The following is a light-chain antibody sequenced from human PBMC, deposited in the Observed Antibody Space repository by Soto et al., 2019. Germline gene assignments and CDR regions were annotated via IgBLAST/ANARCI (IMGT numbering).Light chain of an antibody. CDR1: QSVSSN. CDR3: QHYNNWPYT. CDR2: GAS. Sequence: EIVMTQSPATLSVSPGGRATLSCRASQSVSSNLAWYQQKPGQAPRLLIFGASTRATGIPARFSGSGSGTEFTLTISSLQSEDFAVYYCQHYNNWPYTFGQGTKVDIK. J-gene: IGKJ2*01. V-gene: IGKV3D-15*01.